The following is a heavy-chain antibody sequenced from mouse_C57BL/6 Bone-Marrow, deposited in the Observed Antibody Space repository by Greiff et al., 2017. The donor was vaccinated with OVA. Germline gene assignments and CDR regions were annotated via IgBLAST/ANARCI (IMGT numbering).Heavy chain of an antibody. CDR1: GFTFSSYA. J-gene: IGHJ1*03. Sequence: DVKLQESGEGLVKPGGSLKLSCAASGFTFSSYAMSWVRQTPEKRLEWVAYISSGGDYIYYADTVKGRFTISRDNARNTLYLQMSSLKSEDTAMYYCTREFYGSSKYFDVWGTGTTVTVSS. CDR3: TREFYGSSKYFDV. D-gene: IGHD1-1*01. CDR2: ISSGGDYI. V-gene: IGHV5-9-1*02.